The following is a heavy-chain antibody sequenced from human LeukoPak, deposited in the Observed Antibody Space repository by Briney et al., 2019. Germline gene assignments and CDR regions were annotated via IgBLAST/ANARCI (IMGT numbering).Heavy chain of an antibody. CDR3: ARAGSGYSYGYVGPLDY. CDR2: IIPIFGTA. CDR1: GGTFSSYA. Sequence: SVKVSCKASGGTFSSYAISWVRQAPGQGLEWMGRIIPIFGTANYAQKFQGRVTITTDESTSTAYMELSSLRSEDTAVYYCARAGSGYSYGYVGPLDYWGQGTLVTVSS. D-gene: IGHD5-18*01. J-gene: IGHJ4*02. V-gene: IGHV1-69*05.